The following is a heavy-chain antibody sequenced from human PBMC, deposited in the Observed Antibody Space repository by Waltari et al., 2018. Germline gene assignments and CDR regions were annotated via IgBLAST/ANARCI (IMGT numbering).Heavy chain of an antibody. V-gene: IGHV4-34*01. D-gene: IGHD3-3*01. CDR1: GGSFSGYY. CDR3: ARRGTYYDFWRRVYYYYYMDV. J-gene: IGHJ6*03. CDR2: INHSGST. Sequence: QVQLQQWGAGLLKPSETLSLTCAVYGGSFSGYYWSWIRQPPGKGLEWIGEINHSGSTNYNPSLKSRVTISVDTSKNQFSLKLSSVTAADTAVYYCARRGTYYDFWRRVYYYYYMDVWGKGTTVTISS.